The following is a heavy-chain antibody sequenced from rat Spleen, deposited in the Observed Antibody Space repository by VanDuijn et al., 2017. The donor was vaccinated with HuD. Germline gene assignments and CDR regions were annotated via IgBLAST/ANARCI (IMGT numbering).Heavy chain of an antibody. CDR2: ICAGGGDT. V-gene: IGHV5S14*01. CDR1: AFTFSNYC. CDR3: TREALDIDNMGKITPFFDY. Sequence: EVQLVESGGGLVQPGRSMKLSCVASAFTFSNYCMTWVRQTPTRSLDWVASICAGGGDTNYRDSVKGRFTISRDNAKNTQYLQMDSLRSEDTATYYCTREALDIDNMGKITPFFDYWGQGVMVTVSS. J-gene: IGHJ2*01. D-gene: IGHD1-5*01.